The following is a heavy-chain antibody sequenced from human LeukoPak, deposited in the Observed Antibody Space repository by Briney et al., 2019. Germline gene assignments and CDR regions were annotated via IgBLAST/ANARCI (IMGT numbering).Heavy chain of an antibody. J-gene: IGHJ5*02. D-gene: IGHD2-21*02. CDR3: ARGTPPSTYCGGDCCSRWFDP. CDR1: GGSFSGYY. Sequence: SETLSLTCAVYGGSFSGYYWSWIRQPPGKGLEWIGEINHSGSTNYNPSLKSRVTISVDTSKNQFSLKLSSVTAADTAVYYCARGTPPSTYCGGDCCSRWFDPWGQGTLVTVSS. CDR2: INHSGST. V-gene: IGHV4-34*01.